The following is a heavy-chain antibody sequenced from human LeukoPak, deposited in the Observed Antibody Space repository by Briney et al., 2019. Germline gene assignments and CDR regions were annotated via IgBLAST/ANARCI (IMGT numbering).Heavy chain of an antibody. CDR2: ISSSGSTI. CDR3: ARDPGIAVADWFDP. CDR1: GFTFSDYY. J-gene: IGHJ5*02. D-gene: IGHD6-19*01. V-gene: IGHV3-11*04. Sequence: GGSLRLSCAASGFTFSDYYMSWIRQAPGKGLEWVSYISSSGSTIYYADSVKGRFTISRDNAKNSLYLQMNSLRAEDTAVYYCARDPGIAVADWFDPWGQGTLSPSPQ.